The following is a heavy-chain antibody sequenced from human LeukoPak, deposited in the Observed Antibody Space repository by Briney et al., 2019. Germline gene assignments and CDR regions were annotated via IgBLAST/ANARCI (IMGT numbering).Heavy chain of an antibody. V-gene: IGHV1-69*05. Sequence: SVKVSCKASGGTFSSYAISWVRQAPGQGLEWMGGIIPIFGTANNAQKFQGRVTITTDESTSTAYMELSSLRSEDTAVYYCARASVEMATNDAFDIWGQGTMVTVSS. D-gene: IGHD5-24*01. CDR2: IIPIFGTA. CDR3: ARASVEMATNDAFDI. CDR1: GGTFSSYA. J-gene: IGHJ3*02.